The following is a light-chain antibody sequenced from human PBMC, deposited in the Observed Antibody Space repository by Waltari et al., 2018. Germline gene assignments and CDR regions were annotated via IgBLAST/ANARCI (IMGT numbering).Light chain of an antibody. CDR1: SSKIGRNL. Sequence: QTVLTQPPSASGTHGQRVTISCSGSSSKIGRNLVTWYHQLPGTAPKLLVYRNNQRPSGVPDRFSGSKSGTSASLAISGLQSEDEADYCAAWDDSLSGKVFGGGTKLTVL. J-gene: IGLJ3*02. CDR3: AAWDDSLSGKV. CDR2: RNN. V-gene: IGLV1-44*01.